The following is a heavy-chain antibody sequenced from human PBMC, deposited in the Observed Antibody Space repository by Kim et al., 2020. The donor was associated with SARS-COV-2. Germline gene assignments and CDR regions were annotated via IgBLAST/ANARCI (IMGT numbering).Heavy chain of an antibody. Sequence: SPKSRVPISVDTSKNQFSLKLSSVTAADAAVYYCARQTRAAAGSPHWFDPWGQGTLVTVSS. CDR3: ARQTRAAAGSPHWFDP. J-gene: IGHJ5*02. D-gene: IGHD6-13*01. V-gene: IGHV4-39*01.